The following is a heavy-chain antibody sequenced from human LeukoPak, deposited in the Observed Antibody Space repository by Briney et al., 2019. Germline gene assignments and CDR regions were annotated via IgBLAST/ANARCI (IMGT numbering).Heavy chain of an antibody. Sequence: PSETLSLTCTVSGYSISSGYYWGWIRQPPGKGLEWIGSIYHSGSTYYNPSLKSRVTISVDTSKNQFSLKLSSVTAADTAVYYCARNDGNWNYDSYYYYYYMDVWGKGTTVTVSS. CDR2: IYHSGST. J-gene: IGHJ6*03. D-gene: IGHD1-7*01. V-gene: IGHV4-38-2*02. CDR3: ARNDGNWNYDSYYYYYYMDV. CDR1: GYSISSGYY.